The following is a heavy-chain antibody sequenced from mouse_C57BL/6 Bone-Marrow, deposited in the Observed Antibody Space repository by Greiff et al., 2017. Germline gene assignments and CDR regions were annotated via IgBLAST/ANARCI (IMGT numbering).Heavy chain of an antibody. J-gene: IGHJ2*01. V-gene: IGHV1-19*01. CDR1: GYTFTDYY. CDR3: ARSYFDD. Sequence: VQLQQSGPVLVKPGASVKMSCKASGYTFTDYYMNWVKQSHGKSLEWIGVINPYNGGTSYNQKFKGKATLTVDKASSTAYMELNSLTSEDSAVNYCARSYFDDWGQGTTLTVSS. CDR2: INPYNGGT.